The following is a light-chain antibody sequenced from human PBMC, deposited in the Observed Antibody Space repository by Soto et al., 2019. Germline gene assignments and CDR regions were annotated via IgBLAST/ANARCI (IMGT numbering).Light chain of an antibody. Sequence: QSALTQPASVSGSPGQSITISCIGTSSDVGGYNYVSWYQQHPGKAPKLMIYDVSNQPSGVSNRFSGSKSGNTASLTISGLQAEDEADYYCSSYTSSSTLVVFGGGTKLTVL. CDR1: SSDVGGYNY. J-gene: IGLJ2*01. CDR3: SSYTSSSTLVV. V-gene: IGLV2-14*01. CDR2: DVS.